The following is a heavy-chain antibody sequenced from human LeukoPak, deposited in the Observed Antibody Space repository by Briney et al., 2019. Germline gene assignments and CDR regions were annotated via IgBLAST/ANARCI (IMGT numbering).Heavy chain of an antibody. CDR1: GFTFSSYG. CDR2: IWYDGSNK. D-gene: IGHD2-2*02. J-gene: IGHJ4*02. CDR3: AKEGYCSSTSCYNPPNSIHFDY. Sequence: PGRSLRLSCAASGFTFSSYGMHWVRQAPGKGLEWVAVIWYDGSNKYYAVSVKGRFTISRDNSKNTLYLQMNSLRAEDTAVYYCAKEGYCSSTSCYNPPNSIHFDYWGQGTLVTVSS. V-gene: IGHV3-33*06.